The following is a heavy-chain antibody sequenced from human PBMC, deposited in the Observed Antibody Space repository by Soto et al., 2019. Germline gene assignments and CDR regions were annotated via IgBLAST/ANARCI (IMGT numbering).Heavy chain of an antibody. CDR2: IIPIFGTT. J-gene: IGHJ4*02. Sequence: QVQLVQSGAEVKKPGSSVKVSCKTSGGTFSTYGISWVRQAPGQGLEWMGGIIPIFGTTSYAQKFQGRVTITADESTSTAYMEPRSLRSEDTAVYYCASGHANDTSGYQGYWGQGTLVIVSS. V-gene: IGHV1-69*01. CDR1: GGTFSTYG. D-gene: IGHD3-22*01. CDR3: ASGHANDTSGYQGY.